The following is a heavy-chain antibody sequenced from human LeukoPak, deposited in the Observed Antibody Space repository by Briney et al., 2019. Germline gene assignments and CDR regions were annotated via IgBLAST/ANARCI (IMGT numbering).Heavy chain of an antibody. V-gene: IGHV3-23*01. CDR2: ISGSGGGT. J-gene: IGHJ4*02. D-gene: IGHD2-15*01. CDR1: GFTFSSYT. CDR3: ARDQIYCSGGYCYFDY. Sequence: GGSLRLSCAASGFTFSSYTMTWVRQAQGTGLEWVSSISGSGGGTYYADSVKGRFTISRDNAKNTLYLQMNSLRVEDSAVYYCARDQIYCSGGYCYFDYWGQGTLVTVSS.